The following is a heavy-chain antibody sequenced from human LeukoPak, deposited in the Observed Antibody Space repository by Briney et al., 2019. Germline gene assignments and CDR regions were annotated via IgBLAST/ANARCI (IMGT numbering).Heavy chain of an antibody. D-gene: IGHD6-19*01. V-gene: IGHV4-34*01. Sequence: PSETLSLTCAVYGGSFSGYYWSWIRQPPGKGLEWIGEINHSGSTNYNPSLKSRVTISVDTSKNQFSLKLSSVTAADTAVYYCARLGAAVAGTYWLDPWGQGTLVTVSS. CDR1: GGSFSGYY. CDR3: ARLGAAVAGTYWLDP. J-gene: IGHJ5*02. CDR2: INHSGST.